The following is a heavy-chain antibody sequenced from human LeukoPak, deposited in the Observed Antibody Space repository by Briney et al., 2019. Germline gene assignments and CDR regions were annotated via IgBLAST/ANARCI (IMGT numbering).Heavy chain of an antibody. Sequence: PGGSLRLSCAASGFTFSSYSMNWVRQAPGKGLEWVSSISSSSSYIYYADSVKGRFTISRDNAKNSLYLQMNSLRAEDTAVYYCARGEDGYNYGVRYWGQGTLVTVSS. CDR2: ISSSSSYI. V-gene: IGHV3-21*01. J-gene: IGHJ4*02. CDR3: ARGEDGYNYGVRY. D-gene: IGHD5-24*01. CDR1: GFTFSSYS.